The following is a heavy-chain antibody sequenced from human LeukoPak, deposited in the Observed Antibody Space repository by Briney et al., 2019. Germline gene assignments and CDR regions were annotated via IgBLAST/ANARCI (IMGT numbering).Heavy chain of an antibody. J-gene: IGHJ4*02. CDR2: IYYSGST. CDR3: ARGGGSGYDSHFDY. D-gene: IGHD3-22*01. CDR1: GGSISSYY. V-gene: IGHV4-59*01. Sequence: SETLSLTCTVSGGSISSYYWSWIRQPPGKGLEWIGYIYYSGSTDYNPSLKSRVTISVDTSKNQFSLKLSSVTAADTAVYYCARGGGSGYDSHFDYWGQGTLVTVSS.